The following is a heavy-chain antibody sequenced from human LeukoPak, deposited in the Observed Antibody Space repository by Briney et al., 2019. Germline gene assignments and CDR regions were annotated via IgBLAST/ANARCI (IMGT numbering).Heavy chain of an antibody. CDR3: AREGYYYDISGYPRLDY. J-gene: IGHJ4*02. CDR1: GGTFSSYT. Sequence: SVKVSCKASGGTFSSYTISWVRQAPGQGLEWMGRIIPILGIANYAQKFQGRVTITADKSTSTAYMELSSLRSEDTAVYYCAREGYYYDISGYPRLDYWGQGNLVNVSS. D-gene: IGHD3-22*01. CDR2: IIPILGIA. V-gene: IGHV1-69*04.